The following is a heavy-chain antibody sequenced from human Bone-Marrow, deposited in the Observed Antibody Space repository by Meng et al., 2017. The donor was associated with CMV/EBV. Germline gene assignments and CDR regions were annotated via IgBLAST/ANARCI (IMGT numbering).Heavy chain of an antibody. CDR2: ISSSGSIT. Sequence: GESLKISCAASGFTFSSYGMHWVRQAPGKGLEWVSYISSSGSITKYLDSVKGRFTISRDNAKNSLFLQMNSLRVEDTAAYYCARDSSAVHNWLDSWGQGTLVTVSS. V-gene: IGHV3-21*05. CDR3: ARDSSAVHNWLDS. D-gene: IGHD1-26*01. CDR1: GFTFSSYG. J-gene: IGHJ5*01.